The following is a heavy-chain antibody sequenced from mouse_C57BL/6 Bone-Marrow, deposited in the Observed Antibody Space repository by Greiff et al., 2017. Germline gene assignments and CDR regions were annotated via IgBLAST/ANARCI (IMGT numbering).Heavy chain of an antibody. D-gene: IGHD1-1*01. Sequence: VQLQQSGPELVKPGASVKISCKASGYTFTDYYMNWVKQSHGKSLEWIGDINPNNGGTSYNQKFKGKATLTVDKSSSTAYMELRSLTSEDSAVYYCARNYGSSYFWYFDVWGTGTTVTVSS. CDR2: INPNNGGT. CDR1: GYTFTDYY. CDR3: ARNYGSSYFWYFDV. J-gene: IGHJ1*03. V-gene: IGHV1-26*01.